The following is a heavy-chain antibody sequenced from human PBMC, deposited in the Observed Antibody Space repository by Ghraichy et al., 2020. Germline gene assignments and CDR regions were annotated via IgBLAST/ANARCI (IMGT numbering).Heavy chain of an antibody. CDR1: GGSISSYY. CDR3: ARDPSYGDYEFDY. V-gene: IGHV4-59*01. CDR2: IYYSGST. Sequence: SETLSLTCTVSGGSISSYYWSWIRQPPGKGLEWIGYIYYSGSTNYNPSLKSRVTISVDTSKNQFSLELSSVTAADTAVYYCARDPSYGDYEFDYWGQGTLVTVSS. J-gene: IGHJ4*02. D-gene: IGHD4-17*01.